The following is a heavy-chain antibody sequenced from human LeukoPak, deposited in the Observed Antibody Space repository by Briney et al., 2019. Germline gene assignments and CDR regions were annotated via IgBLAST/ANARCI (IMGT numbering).Heavy chain of an antibody. D-gene: IGHD4-11*01. J-gene: IGHJ3*02. Sequence: SVKVSCKASGGTFSSYAIRWVRQAPGQGLTSMGGIIPIFGTANYAQKFQGRVTITTDESTSTAYMELSSLRSENTAVYYCARNGDGVDYSNSYDAFDIWGQGTMVTVSS. CDR1: GGTFSSYA. CDR3: ARNGDGVDYSNSYDAFDI. CDR2: IIPIFGTA. V-gene: IGHV1-69*05.